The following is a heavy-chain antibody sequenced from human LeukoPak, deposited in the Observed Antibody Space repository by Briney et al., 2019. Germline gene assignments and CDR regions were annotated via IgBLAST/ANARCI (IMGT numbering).Heavy chain of an antibody. CDR2: IYHSGST. CDR3: ASHPAAAPYNWFDP. Sequence: SETLSLTCTVSGGSISSGGYYWSWIRQPPGKGLEWIGYIYHSGSTYYNPSLKSRVTISVDRSKNQFSLKLSSVTAADTAVYYCASHPAAAPYNWFDPWGQGTLVTVSS. J-gene: IGHJ5*02. CDR1: GGSISSGGYY. D-gene: IGHD6-13*01. V-gene: IGHV4-30-2*01.